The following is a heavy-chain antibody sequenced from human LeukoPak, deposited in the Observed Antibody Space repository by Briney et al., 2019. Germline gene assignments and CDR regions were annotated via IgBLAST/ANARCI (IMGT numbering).Heavy chain of an antibody. CDR2: ISGSGGST. V-gene: IGHV3-23*01. D-gene: IGHD6-6*01. CDR3: AREGGGSSAFDY. J-gene: IGHJ4*02. CDR1: GFTFSSYA. Sequence: GSLRLSCAASGFTFSSYAMSWVRQAPGKGLEWVSAISGSGGSTYYADSVKGRFTISRDNSKNTLYLQMNSLRAEDTAVYYCAREGGGSSAFDYWGQGTLVTVSS.